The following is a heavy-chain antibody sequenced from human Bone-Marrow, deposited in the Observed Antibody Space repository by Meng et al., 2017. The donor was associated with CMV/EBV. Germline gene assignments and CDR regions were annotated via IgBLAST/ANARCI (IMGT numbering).Heavy chain of an antibody. J-gene: IGHJ6*02. Sequence: SVKVSCKASGGTFSSYAISWVRQAPGQGLEWMGGIIPILGIANYAQKFQGRVTITADKSTSTAYMELSSLRSEDTAVYYCARDHQAGTYYYYGMDVWGQGTTVTVSS. V-gene: IGHV1-69*10. CDR2: IIPILGIA. CDR1: GGTFSSYA. CDR3: ARDHQAGTYYYYGMDV.